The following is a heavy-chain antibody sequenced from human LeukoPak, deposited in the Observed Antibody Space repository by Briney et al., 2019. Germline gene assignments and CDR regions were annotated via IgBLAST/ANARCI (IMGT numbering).Heavy chain of an antibody. CDR3: ARVRWFGESPDY. CDR2: ISSSTGTI. CDR1: RFTFNSYS. Sequence: GGSLRLSCAASRFTFNSYSMNWVRQAPGKGLEWVSYISSSTGTIYYADSVKGRFTISRDNDKNSLYLQMNSLRAEDTAVYYCARVRWFGESPDYWGQGTLVTVSS. V-gene: IGHV3-48*01. D-gene: IGHD3-10*01. J-gene: IGHJ4*02.